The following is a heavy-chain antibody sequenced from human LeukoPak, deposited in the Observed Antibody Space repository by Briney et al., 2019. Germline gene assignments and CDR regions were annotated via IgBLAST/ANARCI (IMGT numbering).Heavy chain of an antibody. Sequence: GGSLRLSCAASGFTYSSYAMSWVRQTPGKGLEWVSTISGSDGSTYYADSVKSRFTISRDNSKNTLYLQMNSLRAEDTAVYYCAKGSTSAWAAYYFDYWGQGTLVTVSS. V-gene: IGHV3-23*01. CDR3: AKGSTSAWAAYYFDY. J-gene: IGHJ4*02. CDR2: ISGSDGST. D-gene: IGHD2-15*01. CDR1: GFTYSSYA.